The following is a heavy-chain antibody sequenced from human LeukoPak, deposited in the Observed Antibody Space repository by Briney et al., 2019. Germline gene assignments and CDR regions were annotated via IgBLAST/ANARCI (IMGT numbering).Heavy chain of an antibody. CDR1: GFTVSSNY. D-gene: IGHD2-2*01. J-gene: IGHJ4*02. CDR3: ARAPGYCSSTSCPGLDY. Sequence: GGSLRLSCAASGFTVSSNYMSWVRQAPGKGLEWVSVIYNGGSTYYADSVKGRLTISRDNSKNTLYLQMNSLRAEDTAVYYCARAPGYCSSTSCPGLDYWGRETLVTVSS. CDR2: IYNGGST. V-gene: IGHV3-66*02.